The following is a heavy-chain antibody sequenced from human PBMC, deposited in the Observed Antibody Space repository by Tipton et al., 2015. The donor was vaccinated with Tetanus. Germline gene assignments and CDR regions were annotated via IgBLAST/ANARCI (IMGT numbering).Heavy chain of an antibody. V-gene: IGHV4-4*02. D-gene: IGHD5-24*01. CDR1: GGSIRSSNW. CDR3: ARWRDGFNRALDS. Sequence: TLSLTCAVSGGSIRSSNWWSWVRQTPGKGLEWIGEIYHSGTTNYNPSLKSRVTISMNTANNHIYLNLTSVTAADTAVYYCARWRDGFNRALDSWGQGIMVTVSS. CDR2: IYHSGTT. J-gene: IGHJ4*02.